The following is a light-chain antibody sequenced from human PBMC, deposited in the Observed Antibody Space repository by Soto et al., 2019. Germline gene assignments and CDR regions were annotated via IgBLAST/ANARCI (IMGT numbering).Light chain of an antibody. CDR1: SSDVGSYNL. V-gene: IGLV2-23*01. CDR2: GGT. Sequence: ALTQPASVSGSPGQSITISCTGTSSDVGSYNLVSWYQQLPGKAPKLMIFGGTKRPSGVSSRFSGSKSGNTASLTISGLQAEDEADYYCCSYAGSSTLYVFVTVSKVTVL. J-gene: IGLJ1*01. CDR3: CSYAGSSTLYV.